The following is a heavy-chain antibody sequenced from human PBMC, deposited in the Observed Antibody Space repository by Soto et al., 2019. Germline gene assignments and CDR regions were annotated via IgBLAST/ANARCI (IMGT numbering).Heavy chain of an antibody. CDR3: TTDCSGGSCYPGAYYYYYGMDV. CDR2: VKSKTDGGTT. Sequence: EVQLVESGGGLVKPGGSLRLSCAASGFSFSYAWMSWVRQAPGKGLEWVGRVKSKTDGGTTDYAAPVKGRFTISRDDSKTTLYLQMNSLKTEDTAVYYCTTDCSGGSCYPGAYYYYYGMDVWGQGTTVTVSS. D-gene: IGHD2-15*01. CDR1: GFSFSYAW. V-gene: IGHV3-15*01. J-gene: IGHJ6*02.